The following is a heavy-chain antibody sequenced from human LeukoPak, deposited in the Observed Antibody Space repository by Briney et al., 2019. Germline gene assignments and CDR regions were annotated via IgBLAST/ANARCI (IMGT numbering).Heavy chain of an antibody. J-gene: IGHJ4*02. CDR2: IYSGGST. CDR1: GFTVSSNY. V-gene: IGHV3-66*01. Sequence: GGSLRLSCAASGFTVSSNYMSWVRQAPGKGLEWVSVIYSGGSTYYADSVKGRFTISRDNSKNTLYLQMNSLRAEDTAVYYCASLERGSGSYFDYWGQGTLVTVSS. CDR3: ASLERGSGSYFDY. D-gene: IGHD3-10*01.